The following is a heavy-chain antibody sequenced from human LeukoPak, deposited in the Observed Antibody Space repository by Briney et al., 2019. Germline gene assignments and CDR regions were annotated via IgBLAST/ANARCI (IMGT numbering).Heavy chain of an antibody. CDR3: AKAPVTSCRGAYCYPFDS. V-gene: IGHV3-74*01. Sequence: GGSLRLSCAASGFTFSSYWMHWVRQAPGKGLVWVSRINSDGSSTSYADSVKGRFTISRDNAKNTLYLQMNSLRAEDAAVYFCAKAPVTSCRGAYCYPFDSWGQGTLVTVSS. CDR2: INSDGSST. J-gene: IGHJ4*02. CDR1: GFTFSSYW. D-gene: IGHD2-21*01.